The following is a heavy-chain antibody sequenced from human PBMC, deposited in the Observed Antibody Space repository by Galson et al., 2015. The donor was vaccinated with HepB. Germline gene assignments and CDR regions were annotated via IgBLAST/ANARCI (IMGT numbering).Heavy chain of an antibody. Sequence: QSGAEVKKPGESLKISCKGSGYSFTSYWIGWVRQMPGKGLEWMGIIYPGDSDTRYSPSFQGQVTISADKSISTAYLQWSSLKASDTAMYYCARLGPSVKVGGYYGGFDYWGQGTLVTVSS. CDR3: ARLGPSVKVGGYYGGFDY. J-gene: IGHJ4*02. CDR2: IYPGDSDT. D-gene: IGHD3-22*01. CDR1: GYSFTSYW. V-gene: IGHV5-51*01.